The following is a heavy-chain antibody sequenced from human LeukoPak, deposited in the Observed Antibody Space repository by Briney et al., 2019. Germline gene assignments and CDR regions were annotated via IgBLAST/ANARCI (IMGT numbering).Heavy chain of an antibody. CDR1: GYTFTGYY. CDR2: IHPNSGGT. CDR3: ARVGASYYFDY. V-gene: IGHV1-2*02. Sequence: ASVKVSCKASGYTFTGYYMHWVRQAPGQGLEWMGWIHPNSGGTNYAQKFQGRVTMTRDTSISTAYMELSRLRSDDTAAYNCARVGASYYFDYWGQGTLVTVSS. J-gene: IGHJ4*02. D-gene: IGHD1-26*01.